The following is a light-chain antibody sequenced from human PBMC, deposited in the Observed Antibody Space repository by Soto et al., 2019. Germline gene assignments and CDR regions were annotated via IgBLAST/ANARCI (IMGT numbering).Light chain of an antibody. CDR1: QSVSSSY. CDR2: GAS. J-gene: IGKJ1*01. CDR3: QQYGSSPPRT. V-gene: IGKV3-20*01. Sequence: EIVLTPSPATLSLSPVERATLSCRASQSVSSSYLAWYQQKPGQAPRLLIYGASSRATGIPDRFSGSGSGTDFTLTISRLEPEDFAVYYCQQYGSSPPRTFGQGTKVDI.